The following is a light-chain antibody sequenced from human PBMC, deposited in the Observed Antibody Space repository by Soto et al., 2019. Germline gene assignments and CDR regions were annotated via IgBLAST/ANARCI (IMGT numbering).Light chain of an antibody. V-gene: IGKV3-20*01. J-gene: IGKJ3*01. CDR1: HSINTSF. CDR3: QQYASAPFS. Sequence: TQSPSTLSASVGDRVTLSCRASHSINTSFLAWFQQKPGQAPRLLIYAASTRATGIPDRFSGSASETDFTLTINRLEPEDSAVYYCQQYASAPFSLGPGTKVDIK. CDR2: AAS.